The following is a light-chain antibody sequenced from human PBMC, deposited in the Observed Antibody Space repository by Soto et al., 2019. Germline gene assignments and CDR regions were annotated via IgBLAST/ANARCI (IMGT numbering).Light chain of an antibody. CDR2: DAS. CDR3: QQRSNWQGLN. Sequence: EIVLTQSPATLSLSPGERATLSCRASQSVSSYLAWYQQKPGQAPRLLIYDASNRATGIPARFSGSGSGTDFTLPISSLEPEYFAVYYCQQRSNWQGLNCGGGTKVEIK. J-gene: IGKJ4*01. CDR1: QSVSSY. V-gene: IGKV3-11*01.